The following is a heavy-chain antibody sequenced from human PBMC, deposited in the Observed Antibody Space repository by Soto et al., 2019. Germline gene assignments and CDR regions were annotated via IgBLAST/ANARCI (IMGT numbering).Heavy chain of an antibody. CDR1: GVSLSGYY. V-gene: IGHV4-34*01. CDR2: INHIGST. Sequence: AETLSLTCAVSGVSLSGYYWSWIRQPPGKGLEWIGEINHIGSTNYNPSLKRRVTILVDTSKNQFSLKLSSVTAADTAVYYCATIGGRGSATEDYYYYYGMEFWGQGTPVTVSS. J-gene: IGHJ6*02. CDR3: ATIGGRGSATEDYYYYYGMEF. D-gene: IGHD3-16*01.